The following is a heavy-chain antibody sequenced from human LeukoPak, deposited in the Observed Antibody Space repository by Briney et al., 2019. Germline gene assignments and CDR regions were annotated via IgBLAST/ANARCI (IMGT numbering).Heavy chain of an antibody. Sequence: SETLSLICTVSGDSISSYNYFWGCIRQPPGKGLEWVGSIYYRGNTYYNPSLKSRVTLSADTSKNQFSLKVTSVTAADTAVYYCARASSGYYWDFDYWGQGALVTVSS. J-gene: IGHJ4*02. D-gene: IGHD3-22*01. CDR1: GDSISSYNYF. V-gene: IGHV4-39*01. CDR3: ARASSGYYWDFDY. CDR2: IYYRGNT.